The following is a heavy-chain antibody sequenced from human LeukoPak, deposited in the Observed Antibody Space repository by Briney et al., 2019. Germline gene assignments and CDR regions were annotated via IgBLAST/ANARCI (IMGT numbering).Heavy chain of an antibody. V-gene: IGHV3-49*04. D-gene: IGHD6-13*01. Sequence: PGGSLRLSCVASGFTFSNYWMSWVRQAPGKGLEWVGFIRSKAYGGTTEYAASVKGRFTISRDDSKSIAYLQMNSLKTVDTAVYYCTRVLSSWKIGGDYWGQGTLVTVSS. J-gene: IGHJ4*02. CDR3: TRVLSSWKIGGDY. CDR1: GFTFSNYW. CDR2: IRSKAYGGTT.